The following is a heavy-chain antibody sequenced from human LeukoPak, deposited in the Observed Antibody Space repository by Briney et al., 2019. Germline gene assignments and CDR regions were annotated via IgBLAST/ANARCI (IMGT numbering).Heavy chain of an antibody. J-gene: IGHJ4*02. Sequence: PGGSLRLSCAASGFTFSDYYMSWIRQAPGKGLEWVSYISSSGSTIYYADSVKGRFTISRDNSKNTLYLQMNSLRAEDTAVYYCAKEAAAAGTVDYWGQGTLVTVSS. CDR2: ISSSGSTI. CDR3: AKEAAAAGTVDY. D-gene: IGHD6-13*01. V-gene: IGHV3-11*01. CDR1: GFTFSDYY.